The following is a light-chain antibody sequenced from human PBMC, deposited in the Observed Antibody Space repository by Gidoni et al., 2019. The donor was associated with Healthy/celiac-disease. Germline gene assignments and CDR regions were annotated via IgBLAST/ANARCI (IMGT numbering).Light chain of an antibody. J-gene: IGKJ4*01. V-gene: IGKV1-39*01. Sequence: IQMTQSPSSLSASVGDRVTITFRASQSISSYLNWYQQKPGKAPKLLIYAASSLQSGVPSRYSGSGSGTDFTLTISSLQPEDFATYYCQQSYSTPPTFGGGTKVEVK. CDR3: QQSYSTPPT. CDR2: AAS. CDR1: QSISSY.